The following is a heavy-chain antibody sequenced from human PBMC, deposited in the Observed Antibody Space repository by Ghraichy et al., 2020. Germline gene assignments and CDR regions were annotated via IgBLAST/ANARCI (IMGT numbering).Heavy chain of an antibody. J-gene: IGHJ4*02. V-gene: IGHV4-59*01. CDR3: ARVGCSSTSCYELIFDY. CDR1: GGSISSYY. CDR2: IYYSGST. Sequence: SETLSLTCTVSGGSISSYYWSWIRQPPGKGLEWIGYIYYSGSTNYNPSLKSRVTISVDTSKNQFSLKLSSVTAADTAVYYCARVGCSSTSCYELIFDYWGQGTLVTVSS. D-gene: IGHD2-2*01.